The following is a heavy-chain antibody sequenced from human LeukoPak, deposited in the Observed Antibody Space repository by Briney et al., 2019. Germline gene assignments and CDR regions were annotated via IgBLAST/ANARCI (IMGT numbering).Heavy chain of an antibody. D-gene: IGHD3-10*01. CDR1: GDSITSANFY. CDR3: AREFDKYDSGTYYNGVAY. V-gene: IGHV4-39*07. Sequence: NPSETLSLTCTVSGDSITSANFYWGWIRQPPGKGLEWIGNIHYSGNTYYNPSLKTRLTISLDTSKNHFSLNLTSVAAADTAVYYCAREFDKYDSGTYYNGVAYWGQGILVTVSS. J-gene: IGHJ4*02. CDR2: IHYSGNT.